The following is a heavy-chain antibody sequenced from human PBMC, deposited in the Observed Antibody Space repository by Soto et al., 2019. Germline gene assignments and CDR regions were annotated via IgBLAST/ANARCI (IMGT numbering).Heavy chain of an antibody. Sequence: ASVKVSCKASGYTFTSYGISWVRQAPGQGLEWMGWISAYNGNTNYAQKLQGRVTMTTDTSTSTAYMELRSLRSDDTAVYYCARGPLGSSWLSYYYYYYMDVWGKGTTVTVSS. CDR2: ISAYNGNT. J-gene: IGHJ6*03. CDR3: ARGPLGSSWLSYYYYYYMDV. D-gene: IGHD2-2*01. V-gene: IGHV1-18*01. CDR1: GYTFTSYG.